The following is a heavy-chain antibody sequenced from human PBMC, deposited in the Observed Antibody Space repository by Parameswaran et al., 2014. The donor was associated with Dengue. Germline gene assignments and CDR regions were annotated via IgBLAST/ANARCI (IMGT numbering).Heavy chain of an antibody. CDR2: ISGSGGST. J-gene: IGHJ4*02. D-gene: IGHD3-3*01. V-gene: IGHV3-23*01. Sequence: VRQAPGKGLEWVSAISGSGGSTYYADSVKGRFTISRDNSKNTLYLQMNSLRAEDTAVYYCAKGSDYDFWSGYYFDYWGQGTLVTVSS. CDR3: AKGSDYDFWSGYYFDY.